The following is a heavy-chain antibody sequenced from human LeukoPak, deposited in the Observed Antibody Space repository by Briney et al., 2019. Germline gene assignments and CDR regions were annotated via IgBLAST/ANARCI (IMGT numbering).Heavy chain of an antibody. Sequence: SETLSLTCTVSGGSISSYYWSWIRQPPGKGLEWIGYIYYSGSTNYNPSLKSRVTISVDTSKNQFSLKLSSVTAADTAVYYCARGDLAAAGTPDYWGQGTLVTVSS. V-gene: IGHV4-59*01. D-gene: IGHD6-13*01. CDR2: IYYSGST. J-gene: IGHJ4*02. CDR3: ARGDLAAAGTPDY. CDR1: GGSISSYY.